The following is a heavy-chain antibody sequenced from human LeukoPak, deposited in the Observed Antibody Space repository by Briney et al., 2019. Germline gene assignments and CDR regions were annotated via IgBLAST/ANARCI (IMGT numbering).Heavy chain of an antibody. CDR1: GITFSSYG. CDR2: ISSTGGTT. Sequence: GGSLRLSCAASGITFSSYGMSWVRQAPGKGLEWVSSISSTGGTTYYADSVKGRFTISRDNSKNTLYLQMNSLRAEDTAIYYCARDRMGAIDYWGQGTLVTVPS. D-gene: IGHD1-26*01. J-gene: IGHJ4*02. CDR3: ARDRMGAIDY. V-gene: IGHV3-23*01.